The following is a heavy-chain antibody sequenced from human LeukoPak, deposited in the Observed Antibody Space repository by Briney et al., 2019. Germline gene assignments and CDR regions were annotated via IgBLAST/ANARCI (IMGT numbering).Heavy chain of an antibody. V-gene: IGHV3-74*01. Sequence: PGGSLRLSCAASGFTFSSYWMHWVRQAPGKGLVWVSRINSDGSSTSYADSVKGRFTISRDNAKNTLYLRMNSLRAEDTAVYYCARYITVTDAFDIWGQGTMVTVSS. D-gene: IGHD4-17*01. J-gene: IGHJ3*02. CDR3: ARYITVTDAFDI. CDR2: INSDGSST. CDR1: GFTFSSYW.